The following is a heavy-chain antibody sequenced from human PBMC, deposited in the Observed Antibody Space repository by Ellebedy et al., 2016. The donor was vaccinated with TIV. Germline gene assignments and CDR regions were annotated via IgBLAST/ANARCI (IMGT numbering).Heavy chain of an antibody. J-gene: IGHJ4*02. CDR1: GGSISSGDHY. Sequence: SVTLSLTCTVSGGSISSGDHYWSWIRQPPGKGLEWIGYIYSSGNTYYNPSLMSRVTISVDTSKNHFSLKLSSVTAADTAVYYCARGGAVAGTIPIDYWGQGTLVTVSS. CDR2: IYSSGNT. V-gene: IGHV4-30-4*01. D-gene: IGHD6-19*01. CDR3: ARGGAVAGTIPIDY.